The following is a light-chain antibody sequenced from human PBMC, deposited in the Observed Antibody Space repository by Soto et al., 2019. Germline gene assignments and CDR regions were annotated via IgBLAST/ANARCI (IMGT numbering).Light chain of an antibody. CDR3: CSYAGSYTFPYV. J-gene: IGLJ1*01. V-gene: IGLV2-11*01. CDR1: SSDVGGYNY. CDR2: DVS. Sequence: QSALTQPRSVSGSPGQSVTISCTGTSSDVGGYNYVSWYQQHPGKAPKLMIYDVSKRPSGVPDRFSGSKSGNTASLTISGLQAEDEADYYCCSYAGSYTFPYVFPPGTKLTVL.